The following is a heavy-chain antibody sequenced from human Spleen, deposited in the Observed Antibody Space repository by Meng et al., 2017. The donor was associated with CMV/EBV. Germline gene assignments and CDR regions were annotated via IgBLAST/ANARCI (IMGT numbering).Heavy chain of an antibody. CDR1: GYTFTNYG. D-gene: IGHD5-18*01. CDR3: ARDISYRDGGQLYYYYYYGMDV. Sequence: SVKVSCKASGYTFTNYGISWVRQAPGQGLEWMGGIIPILGIANYAQKFQGRVTITADKSTSTAYMELSSLRSEDTAVYYCARDISYRDGGQLYYYYYYGMDVWGQGTTVTVSS. J-gene: IGHJ6*02. CDR2: IIPILGIA. V-gene: IGHV1-69*10.